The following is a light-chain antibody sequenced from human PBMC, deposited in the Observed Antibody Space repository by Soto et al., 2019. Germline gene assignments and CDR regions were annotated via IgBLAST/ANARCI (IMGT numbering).Light chain of an antibody. J-gene: IGKJ1*01. V-gene: IGKV1-12*01. CDR3: LQVANFPRT. CDR1: QDINSR. CDR2: AAT. Sequence: DIQMTQSPSSVSASVGDTVTITCRASQDINSRLAWFQQQPGRPPKYVIQAATMLQSGFPSRFAGSGSGRDFTLTIHTLQPEDSATYHCLQVANFPRTFGQGTKVDIK.